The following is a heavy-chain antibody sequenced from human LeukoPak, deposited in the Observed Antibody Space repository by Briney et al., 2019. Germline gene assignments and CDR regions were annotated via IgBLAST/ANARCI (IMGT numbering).Heavy chain of an antibody. CDR2: IYSGGST. CDR1: GLTVSSNC. J-gene: IGHJ4*02. V-gene: IGHV3-53*05. Sequence: GGSLRLSCAASGLTVSSNCMSWVRQAPGKGLEWVSFIYSGGSTYYTDSVKGRFTISRDNSKNTLYLQMNSLRAEDTAVYYCAKRWSGYHSSEVWGQGTLVTVSS. CDR3: AKRWSGYHSSEV. D-gene: IGHD3-3*01.